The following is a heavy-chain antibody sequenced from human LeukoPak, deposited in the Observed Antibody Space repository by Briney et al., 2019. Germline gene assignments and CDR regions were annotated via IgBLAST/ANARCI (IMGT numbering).Heavy chain of an antibody. CDR1: GFTVSSNY. CDR2: IYSGGST. D-gene: IGHD2-2*01. Sequence: PGGSLRLSCAASGFTVSSNYMSWVRQAPGKGVEWVSVIYSGGSTYYADSVKGRFTISRDNSKNTLYLQMNSLRAEDTAVYYCASSSSYDLNFDFWGQGTLVTVSS. CDR3: ASSSSYDLNFDF. V-gene: IGHV3-53*01. J-gene: IGHJ4*02.